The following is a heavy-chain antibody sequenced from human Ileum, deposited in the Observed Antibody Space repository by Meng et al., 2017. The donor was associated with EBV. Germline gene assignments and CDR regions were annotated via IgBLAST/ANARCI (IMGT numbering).Heavy chain of an antibody. CDR1: GYTFTTYG. Sequence: QVQPVQSGSELKTPGASVRISCKASGYTFTTYGMNWVRQAPGQGLEWMGWINTNTGKPTYAQGLTGRFVFSLDTSVSTAYLQISSLKAEDTAVYYCARDSEAADYWGQGTLVTVSS. CDR2: INTNTGKP. V-gene: IGHV7-4-1*02. J-gene: IGHJ4*02. CDR3: ARDSEAADY. D-gene: IGHD6-25*01.